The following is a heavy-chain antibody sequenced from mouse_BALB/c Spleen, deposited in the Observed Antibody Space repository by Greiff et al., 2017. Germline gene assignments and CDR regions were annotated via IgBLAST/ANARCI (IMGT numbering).Heavy chain of an antibody. Sequence: QVQLQQSGAELMKPGASVKISCKATGYTFSSYWIEWVKQRPGHGLEWIGEILPGSGSTNYNEKFKGKATFTADTSSNTAYMQLSSLTSEDSAVYYCASETITRAMDYWGQGTSVTVSS. V-gene: IGHV1-9*01. D-gene: IGHD2-4*01. CDR2: ILPGSGST. J-gene: IGHJ4*01. CDR3: ASETITRAMDY. CDR1: GYTFSSYW.